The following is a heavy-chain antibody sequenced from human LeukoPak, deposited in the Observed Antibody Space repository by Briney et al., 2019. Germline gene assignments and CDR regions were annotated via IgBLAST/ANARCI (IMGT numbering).Heavy chain of an antibody. Sequence: GGSLRLSCAASGFTFSSYAMHWVRQAPGKGLEWVAVISYDGSNKYYADSVKGRFTISRDNSKNTLYLQMNSLRAEDTAVYYCARDFSRYFVWPSGYYYYGMDVWGKGTTVTVSS. J-gene: IGHJ6*04. CDR1: GFTFSSYA. D-gene: IGHD3-9*01. CDR2: ISYDGSNK. V-gene: IGHV3-30*04. CDR3: ARDFSRYFVWPSGYYYYGMDV.